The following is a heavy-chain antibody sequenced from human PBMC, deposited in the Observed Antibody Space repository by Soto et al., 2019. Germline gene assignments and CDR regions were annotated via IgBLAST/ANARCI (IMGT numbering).Heavy chain of an antibody. V-gene: IGHV1-2*02. Sequence: ASVKVSCNASGYTFTGYFLHWVRQAPGQGLEWLGWINPDSGGTKDAQKPQGRVTMTRDTSISTAYMELSRLRSDDTAVYYCAREFYHDNCAYPLDSWGQGTLVTVTS. CDR2: INPDSGGT. CDR1: GYTFTGYF. CDR3: AREFYHDNCAYPLDS. J-gene: IGHJ4*02. D-gene: IGHD3-22*01.